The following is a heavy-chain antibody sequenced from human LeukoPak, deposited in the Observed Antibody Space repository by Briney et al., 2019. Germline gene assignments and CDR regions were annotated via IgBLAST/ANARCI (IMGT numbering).Heavy chain of an antibody. V-gene: IGHV4-59*12. CDR3: ARTPRRGFGVVIKAFDI. CDR1: GGSISSYY. Sequence: SETLSLTCTVSGGSISSYYWSWIRQPPGKGLEWIGYIYYSGSTNYNPSLKSRVTISVDTSKNQFSLKLSSVTAADTAVYYCARTPRRGFGVVIKAFDIWGQGTMVTVSS. CDR2: IYYSGST. J-gene: IGHJ3*02. D-gene: IGHD3-3*01.